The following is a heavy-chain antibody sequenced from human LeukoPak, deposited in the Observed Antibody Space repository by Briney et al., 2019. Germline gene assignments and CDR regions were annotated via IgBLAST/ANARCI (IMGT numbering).Heavy chain of an antibody. Sequence: GRSLRPSCAASGSIVSTNYMSWGRQAPGKGLEWVLAIYSGGRTYYADSVQCRFTISRDNSSNTLYLQMNSLRAEDTAVYYCARGLGRELDGAFDIWGQGTMVTVSS. CDR2: IYSGGRT. CDR1: GSIVSTNY. D-gene: IGHD3-10*01. V-gene: IGHV3-53*01. CDR3: ARGLGRELDGAFDI. J-gene: IGHJ3*02.